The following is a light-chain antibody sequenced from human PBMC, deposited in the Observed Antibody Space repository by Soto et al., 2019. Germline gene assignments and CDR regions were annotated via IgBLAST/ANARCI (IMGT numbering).Light chain of an antibody. J-gene: IGKJ2*01. CDR2: GAS. CDR3: QQYHNWYT. Sequence: EIVMTQSPATLSVSPGERATLSCRASQNIGSNLAWFQQKPGQGPRFLIYGASTRATGIPARFSGSGSGTEFTLTSRSLQSEDFAVYYCQQYHNWYTFGQGTKLEIK. CDR1: QNIGSN. V-gene: IGKV3-15*01.